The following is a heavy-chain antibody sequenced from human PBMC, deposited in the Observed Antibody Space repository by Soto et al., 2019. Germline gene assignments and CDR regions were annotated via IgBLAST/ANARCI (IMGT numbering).Heavy chain of an antibody. Sequence: EVQLVQSGAEVKKPGESLKISCKGSGYRFANYWIGWVRQLPGKGLEWMGIVYPGDADIRYSPSFDGHVTISADKSINTAYLKWRSLRESDTAMYYCAWAHSNGWYQPFDFWGQGTLVTVSS. V-gene: IGHV5-51*01. CDR3: AWAHSNGWYQPFDF. J-gene: IGHJ4*02. D-gene: IGHD6-19*01. CDR1: GYRFANYW. CDR2: VYPGDADI.